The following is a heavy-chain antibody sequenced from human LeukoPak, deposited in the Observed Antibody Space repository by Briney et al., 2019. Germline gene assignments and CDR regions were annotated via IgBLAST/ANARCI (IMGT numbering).Heavy chain of an antibody. CDR3: VTLFPPAGTFDI. J-gene: IGHJ3*02. D-gene: IGHD6-13*01. CDR2: TSYDGGNK. V-gene: IGHV3-30-3*01. Sequence: GRSLRLSCAASGFAFSNYAMHWVRQAPGKGLEWVAMTSYDGGNKYYADSVRGRFTISRDNSKNTLYMQMNTLRPEDTAMYYCVTLFPPAGTFDIWGQGTVVTVSS. CDR1: GFAFSNYA.